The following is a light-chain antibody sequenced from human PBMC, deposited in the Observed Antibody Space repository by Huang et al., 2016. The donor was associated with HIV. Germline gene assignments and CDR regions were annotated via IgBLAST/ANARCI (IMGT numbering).Light chain of an antibody. V-gene: IGKV1-9*01. J-gene: IGKJ5*01. Sequence: DIQMSQSPSSLSASVGDRVTITCRASQDIRTSLAWYRHKPGKAPKLLISAAVNLQSGVSARFGDESAGKYVTLFISRRQPDDAATYYCQQLHDYPITFGRGTRLDLK. CDR2: AAV. CDR1: QDIRTS. CDR3: QQLHDYPIT.